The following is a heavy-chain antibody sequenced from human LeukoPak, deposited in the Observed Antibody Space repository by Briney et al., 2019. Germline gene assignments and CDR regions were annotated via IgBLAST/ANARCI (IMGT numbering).Heavy chain of an antibody. D-gene: IGHD6-13*01. CDR1: GGSISSSSFY. Sequence: SETLSLTCTVSGGSISSSSFYWGWIRQPPGKGLEWIGSIYYSGSTYYNPSLKSRVTISVDKSKNQFSLKLSSVTAADTAVYYCARGSSTWYGTSSFDYWGQGTLVTVSS. J-gene: IGHJ4*02. CDR3: ARGSSTWYGTSSFDY. V-gene: IGHV4-39*07. CDR2: IYYSGST.